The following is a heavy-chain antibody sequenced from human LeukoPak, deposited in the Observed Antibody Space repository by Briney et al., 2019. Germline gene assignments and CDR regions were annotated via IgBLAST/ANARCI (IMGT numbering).Heavy chain of an antibody. J-gene: IGHJ3*02. CDR1: GGSFSGYY. D-gene: IGHD2-2*01. CDR2: INHSGST. V-gene: IGHV4-34*01. CDR3: ARGPLVPAAPGPPRRGAFDI. Sequence: PSETLSLTCAVYGGSFSGYYWSWIRQPPGKGLEWIGEINHSGSTNYNPSLKSRVTISVDTSKNHFSLKLSPVTAADTAVYYCARGPLVPAAPGPPRRGAFDIWGQGTMVTVSS.